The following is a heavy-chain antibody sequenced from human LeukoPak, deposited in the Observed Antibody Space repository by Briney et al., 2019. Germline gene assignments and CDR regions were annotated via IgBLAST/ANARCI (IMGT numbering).Heavy chain of an antibody. Sequence: SETLSLTCAVSGGSISSSNWWSWVRQPPGKGLEWIGEIYHSGSTNYNPSLKSRVTISVDKSKNQFSLKLSSVTAADTAVYYCARDRRSYYDSSGYSYYYYGMDVWGQGTTVTVSS. V-gene: IGHV4-4*02. D-gene: IGHD3-22*01. CDR2: IYHSGST. CDR1: GGSISSSNW. CDR3: ARDRRSYYDSSGYSYYYYGMDV. J-gene: IGHJ6*02.